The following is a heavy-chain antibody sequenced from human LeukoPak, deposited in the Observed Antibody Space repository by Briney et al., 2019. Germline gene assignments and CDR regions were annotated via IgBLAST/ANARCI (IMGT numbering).Heavy chain of an antibody. CDR3: ARGMTKVPTTVGLDV. Sequence: GGSLRLSCAASGFTVSSNYMSWVRQPPGKGLEWVSVIYVGGHTHYSNSVKGRFTISRDSSKNTLYLEMNNLRAEDTAVYFCARGMTKVPTTVGLDVWGRGTTVTVSS. J-gene: IGHJ6*02. V-gene: IGHV3-53*01. CDR2: IYVGGHT. CDR1: GFTVSSNY. D-gene: IGHD4-11*01.